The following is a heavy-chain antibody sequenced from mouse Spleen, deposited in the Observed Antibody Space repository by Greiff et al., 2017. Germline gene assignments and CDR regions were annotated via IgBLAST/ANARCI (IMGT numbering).Heavy chain of an antibody. D-gene: IGHD2-3*01. J-gene: IGHJ1*01. Sequence: EVQLVESGGDLVKPGGSLKLSCAASGFTFSSYGMSWVRQTPDKRLEWVATISSGGSYTYYPDSVKGRFTISRDNAKNTLYLQMSSLKSEDTAMYYCARQWDGYYVGYFDVWGAGTTVTVSS. CDR3: ARQWDGYYVGYFDV. V-gene: IGHV5-6*01. CDR1: GFTFSSYG. CDR2: ISSGGSYT.